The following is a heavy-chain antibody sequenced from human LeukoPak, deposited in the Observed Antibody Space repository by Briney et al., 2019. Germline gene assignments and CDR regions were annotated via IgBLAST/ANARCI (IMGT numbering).Heavy chain of an antibody. CDR2: ISWNSGSI. V-gene: IGHV3-9*01. CDR3: ARDWTGYSSGWYRRNYYGMDV. CDR1: GFTFDDYA. J-gene: IGHJ6*02. Sequence: GRSLRLSCAASGFTFDDYAMHWVRQAPGKGLEWVSGISWNSGSIGYADSVKGRFTISRDNAKNSLYLQTNSLRAEDTAVYYCARDWTGYSSGWYRRNYYGMDVWGQGTTVTVSS. D-gene: IGHD6-19*01.